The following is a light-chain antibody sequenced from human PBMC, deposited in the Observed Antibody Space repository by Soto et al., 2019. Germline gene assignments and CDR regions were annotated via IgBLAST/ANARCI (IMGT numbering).Light chain of an antibody. CDR3: QQYVTSPRT. Sequence: EVVLTQSPDTLSLSPGETATLSCRASQSLRATYVAWYQQRPGQAPSLLIYGASFRATGIPARFSGRGSGTDFTLSISRLEPEDFAVYYCQQYVTSPRTFGQGTKVEIK. J-gene: IGKJ1*01. CDR2: GAS. V-gene: IGKV3-20*01. CDR1: QSLRATY.